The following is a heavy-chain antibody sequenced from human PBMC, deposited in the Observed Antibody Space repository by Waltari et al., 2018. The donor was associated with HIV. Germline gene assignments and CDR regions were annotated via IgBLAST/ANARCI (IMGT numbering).Heavy chain of an antibody. CDR2: ISTSSSAI. V-gene: IGHV3-48*01. Sequence: GESGGGLVQPGGSLRLSCTASGFSFSSYSMNWVRQAPGNGLEWVSYISTSSSAIFYADSVKGRFTISRDTAKNSLYLQMNSLRAEDTAVYYCARDRTRYYFDSWGQGTLVTVSS. D-gene: IGHD6-6*01. J-gene: IGHJ4*02. CDR1: GFSFSSYS. CDR3: ARDRTRYYFDS.